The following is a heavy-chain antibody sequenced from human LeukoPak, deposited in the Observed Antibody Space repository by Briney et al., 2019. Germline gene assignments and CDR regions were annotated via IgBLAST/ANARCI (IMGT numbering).Heavy chain of an antibody. CDR3: AREVYSGSSNY. CDR2: IYYSGST. Sequence: SETLSLTCTVSGGSISSSSYYWGWIRQPPGKGLEWIGSIYYSGSTYYNPSLKSRVTISVDTSKNQFSLKLSSVTAADTAVYYCAREVYSGSSNYWGQGTLVTVSS. D-gene: IGHD1-26*01. V-gene: IGHV4-39*07. CDR1: GGSISSSSYY. J-gene: IGHJ4*02.